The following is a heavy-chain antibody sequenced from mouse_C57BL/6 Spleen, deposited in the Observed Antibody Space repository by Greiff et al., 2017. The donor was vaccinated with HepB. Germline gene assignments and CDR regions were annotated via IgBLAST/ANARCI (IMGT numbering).Heavy chain of an antibody. Sequence: EVQLQQSGPELVKPGASVKISCKASGYTFTDYYMNWVKQSHGKSLEWIGDINPNNGGTSYNQKFKGKATLTVDKSSSTAYMELRSLTSEDSAVYYCAREGYDYDGGYAMDYWGQGTSVTVSS. J-gene: IGHJ4*01. V-gene: IGHV1-26*01. CDR1: GYTFTDYY. CDR2: INPNNGGT. D-gene: IGHD2-4*01. CDR3: AREGYDYDGGYAMDY.